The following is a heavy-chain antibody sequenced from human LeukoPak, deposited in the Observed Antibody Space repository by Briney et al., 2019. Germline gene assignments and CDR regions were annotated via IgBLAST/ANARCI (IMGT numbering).Heavy chain of an antibody. V-gene: IGHV3-23*01. CDR3: ARDRSSISARTIDAFDI. Sequence: GGSLRLSCTASGFTFSNHAMNWVRQAPGKGLEWVSVISAGSTTTYYAGSVRGHFTISRDNSENTLYLQMNNLRVEDTAIYYCARDRSSISARTIDAFDIWGQGTMVTVSS. D-gene: IGHD6-6*01. CDR1: GFTFSNHA. CDR2: ISAGSTTT. J-gene: IGHJ3*02.